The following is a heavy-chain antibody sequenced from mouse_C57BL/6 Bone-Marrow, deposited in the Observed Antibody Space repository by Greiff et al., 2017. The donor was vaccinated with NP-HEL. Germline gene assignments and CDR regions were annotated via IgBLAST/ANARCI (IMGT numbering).Heavy chain of an antibody. J-gene: IGHJ4*01. CDR3: ARYLLYDYYAMDY. V-gene: IGHV1-55*01. D-gene: IGHD2-3*01. Sequence: VQLQQPGAELVKPGASVKMSCKASGYTFTSYWITWVKQRPGQGLEWIGDIYPGSGSTNYNEKFKSKATLTVDTSSSTAYMQLSSLTSEDSAVYYCARYLLYDYYAMDYWGQGTSVTVSS. CDR1: GYTFTSYW. CDR2: IYPGSGST.